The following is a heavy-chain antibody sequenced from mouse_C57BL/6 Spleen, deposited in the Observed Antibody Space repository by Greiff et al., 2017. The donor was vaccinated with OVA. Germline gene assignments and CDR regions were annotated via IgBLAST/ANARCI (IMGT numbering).Heavy chain of an antibody. CDR2: IWTGGGT. V-gene: IGHV2-9-1*01. CDR1: GFSLTSYA. Sequence: QVQLQQSGPGLVAPSQSLSITCTVSGFSLTSYAISWVRQPPGKGLEWLGVIWTGGGTNYNSAPKSRLSISKDNSKSQVFLKMNSLQTDDTARYYCARKRGYYGSSPYWYFDVWGTGTTVTVSS. D-gene: IGHD1-1*01. CDR3: ARKRGYYGSSPYWYFDV. J-gene: IGHJ1*03.